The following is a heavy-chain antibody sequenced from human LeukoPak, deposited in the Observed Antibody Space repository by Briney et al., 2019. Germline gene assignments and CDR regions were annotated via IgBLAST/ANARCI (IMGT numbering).Heavy chain of an antibody. CDR1: GFTFSTFA. D-gene: IGHD2-8*01. CDR2: IFPSGGEI. J-gene: IGHJ4*02. Sequence: GGSLRLSCAASGFTFSTFAMIWVRQPPGKGLEWVSSIFPSGGEIHYADSVRGRFTISRDNSKNTLYLQMNSLRAEDTAVYYCAKDPDCTSGICYTFFDYWGQGTLVTVSS. V-gene: IGHV3-23*01. CDR3: AKDPDCTSGICYTFFDY.